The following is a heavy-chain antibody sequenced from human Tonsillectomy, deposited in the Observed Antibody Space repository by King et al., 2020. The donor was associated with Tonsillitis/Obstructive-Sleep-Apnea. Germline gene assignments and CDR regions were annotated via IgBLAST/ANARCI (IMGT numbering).Heavy chain of an antibody. CDR1: GGSISSSSYY. J-gene: IGHJ2*01. CDR3: ARAPNYYDSSVYYSYWRFDL. CDR2: IYYSGRT. V-gene: IGHV4-39*07. Sequence: PLQESGPRLVKPSETLALTCTVSGGSISSSSYYWGWIRQPPGKGLEWIGSIYYSGRTYYNPSLKSRVTMSVDTSKNQFSLKLTPVIAADRAVFYCARAPNYYDSSVYYSYWRFDLWGRGTLVTVSS. D-gene: IGHD3-22*01.